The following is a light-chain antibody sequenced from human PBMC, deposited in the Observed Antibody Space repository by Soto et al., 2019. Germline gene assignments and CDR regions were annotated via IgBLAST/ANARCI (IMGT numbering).Light chain of an antibody. CDR3: QQYDQWPPLT. J-gene: IGKJ4*01. CDR2: GAS. CDR1: QNINNN. V-gene: IGKV3-15*01. Sequence: ELVMTQSPATLPVSPGARATLSCRASQNINNNLAWYQQKPGQAPRLLIYGASTRATGIPARFSGTGSGTEFTLPISNLQSEDFAVYYGQQYDQWPPLTFGGGTKVDIK.